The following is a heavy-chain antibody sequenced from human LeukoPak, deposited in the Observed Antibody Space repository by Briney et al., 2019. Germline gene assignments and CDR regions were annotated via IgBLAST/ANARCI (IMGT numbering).Heavy chain of an antibody. V-gene: IGHV3-30*03. CDR3: ARDHDILTGNNWFDP. D-gene: IGHD3-9*01. J-gene: IGHJ5*02. Sequence: AGGSLRLSCAASGFTFSSYWMSWVRQAPGKGLEWVAVISYDKSNKYYADSVKGRFTISRDNSKNTLYLQMNSLRPEDTAVYYCARDHDILTGNNWFDPWGQGTLVTVSS. CDR2: ISYDKSNK. CDR1: GFTFSSYW.